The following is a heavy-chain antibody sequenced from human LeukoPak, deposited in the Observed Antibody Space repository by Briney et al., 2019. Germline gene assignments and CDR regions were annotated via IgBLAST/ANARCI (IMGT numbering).Heavy chain of an antibody. D-gene: IGHD3-3*01. CDR1: GFTFSSYG. V-gene: IGHV3-30*02. J-gene: IGHJ4*02. CDR3: ARDPLTITIFGVVIPAYFDY. CDR2: IRYDGSNK. Sequence: GGSLRLSCAASGFTFSSYGMHWVRQAPGKGLEWVAFIRYDGSNKYYADSVKGRFTISRDNAKNSLYLQMNSLRAEDTAVYYCARDPLTITIFGVVIPAYFDYWGQGTLVTVSS.